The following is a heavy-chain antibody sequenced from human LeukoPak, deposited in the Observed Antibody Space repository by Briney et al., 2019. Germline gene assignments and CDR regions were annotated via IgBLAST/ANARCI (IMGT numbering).Heavy chain of an antibody. CDR1: GGSFSGYY. V-gene: IGHV4-34*01. J-gene: IGHJ4*02. D-gene: IGHD5-18*01. CDR2: INHSGST. Sequence: SETLSLTCAVYGGSFSGYYWSWIRQPPGKGLEWIGEINHSGSTNYNPSLKSRVTISVDTSKNQFSLKLSSVTAADTAVYYCARGHVDTAMVTDYFDYWGQGTLVTVSS. CDR3: ARGHVDTAMVTDYFDY.